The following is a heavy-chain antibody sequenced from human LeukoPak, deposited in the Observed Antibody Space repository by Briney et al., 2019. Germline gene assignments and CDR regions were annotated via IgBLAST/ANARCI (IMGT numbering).Heavy chain of an antibody. CDR3: ARDGPGPILRRYFDL. CDR2: IIPILGIA. D-gene: IGHD2-8*01. CDR1: GYTFTSYG. J-gene: IGHJ2*01. Sequence: ASVKVSCKASGYTFTSYGISWVRQAPGQGLEWMGRIIPILGIANYAQKFQGRVTITADKSTSTAYMELSSLRSEDTAVYYCARDGPGPILRRYFDLWGRGTLVTVSS. V-gene: IGHV1-69*04.